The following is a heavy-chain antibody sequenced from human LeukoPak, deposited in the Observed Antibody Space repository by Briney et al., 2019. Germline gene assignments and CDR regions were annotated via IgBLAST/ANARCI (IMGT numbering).Heavy chain of an antibody. CDR2: IKQDGSEK. CDR1: GFTFSSYA. Sequence: GGSLRLSCAASGFTFSSYAMHWVRQAPGKGLEWVADIKQDGSEKYYVHSVKGRFTISRQNAKNSLFLQMNSLRAEDTAVYYCARHRSGGSQDDAFDIWGQGTMVTVSS. V-gene: IGHV3-7*01. CDR3: ARHRSGGSQDDAFDI. J-gene: IGHJ3*02. D-gene: IGHD2-15*01.